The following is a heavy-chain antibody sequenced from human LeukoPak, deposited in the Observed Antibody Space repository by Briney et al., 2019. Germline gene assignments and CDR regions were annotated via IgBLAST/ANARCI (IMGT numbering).Heavy chain of an antibody. CDR3: ARVTLTGFGHAFDI. J-gene: IGHJ3*02. V-gene: IGHV1-8*02. Sequence: GASVKVSCKASGYTFTNYDINWVRQATGQGLEWMGWMNPNSGNTGYAQKFQGRVTMTRDTSISTAYMELSRLRSDDTAVYYCARVTLTGFGHAFDIWGQGTMVTVSS. D-gene: IGHD7-27*01. CDR2: MNPNSGNT. CDR1: GYTFTNYD.